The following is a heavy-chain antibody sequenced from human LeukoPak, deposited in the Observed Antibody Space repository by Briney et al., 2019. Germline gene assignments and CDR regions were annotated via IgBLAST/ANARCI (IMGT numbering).Heavy chain of an antibody. Sequence: GGSLRLSCAASGFTFSSYCMLWVRQAPGTGLEWVAVISYDGSNKYYADSVKGRFTISRDNSKNTLYLQMNSLRAEDTAVYFCAKEGRRSSQEYWGQGTLVTVSS. CDR3: AKEGRRSSQEY. CDR1: GFTFSSYC. V-gene: IGHV3-30*18. CDR2: ISYDGSNK. J-gene: IGHJ4*02.